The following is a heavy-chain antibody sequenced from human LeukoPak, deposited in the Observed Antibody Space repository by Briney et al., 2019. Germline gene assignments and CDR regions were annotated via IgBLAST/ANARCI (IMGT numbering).Heavy chain of an antibody. V-gene: IGHV4-31*03. CDR2: IYYSGST. Sequence: SETLSLTCTVSGGSISSGGYYWSWIRQHPGKGLEWIVYIYYSGSTYYNPSLKSRVTISVDTSKNQFSLKLSSVTAADTAVYYCARGLYDFWSGTPSYYFDYWGQGTLVTVSS. J-gene: IGHJ4*02. D-gene: IGHD3-3*01. CDR1: GGSISSGGYY. CDR3: ARGLYDFWSGTPSYYFDY.